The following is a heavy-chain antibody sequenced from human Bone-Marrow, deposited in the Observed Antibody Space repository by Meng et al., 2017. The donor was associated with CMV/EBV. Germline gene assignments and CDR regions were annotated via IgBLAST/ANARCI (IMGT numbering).Heavy chain of an antibody. CDR1: GFTFSSYW. D-gene: IGHD1-26*01. CDR2: IKQDGSEK. V-gene: IGHV3-7*01. Sequence: GGSLRLSCAASGFTFSSYWMTWIRQAPGKGLEWVANIKQDGSEKSYVDSVRGRFTVSRDNAKESLYLQMNSLRGEDTAVYFCVRDASAGATRFDQWGQGALVTVPS. J-gene: IGHJ4*02. CDR3: VRDASAGATRFDQ.